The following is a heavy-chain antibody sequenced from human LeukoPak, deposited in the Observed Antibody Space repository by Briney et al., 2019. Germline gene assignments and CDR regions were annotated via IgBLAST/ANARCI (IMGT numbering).Heavy chain of an antibody. J-gene: IGHJ4*02. Sequence: GGSLRLSCAASGFTFSSNWMHWVRQAPGKGLVWVSRINEDGSTTNYADSVKGRSTIFRDNAKNTLYLQMNSLRAEDTAVYYCAKPGVYSSGWGFDYWGQGTLVTVSS. CDR3: AKPGVYSSGWGFDY. V-gene: IGHV3-74*01. CDR2: INEDGSTT. CDR1: GFTFSSNW. D-gene: IGHD6-19*01.